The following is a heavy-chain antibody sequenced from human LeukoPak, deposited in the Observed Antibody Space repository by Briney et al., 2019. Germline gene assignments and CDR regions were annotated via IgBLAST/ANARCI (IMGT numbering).Heavy chain of an antibody. CDR2: ISYDGRNK. J-gene: IGHJ3*02. Sequence: PGRSLRLSCAASAFIFSNYAMHWVRQAPGEGLEWVAVISYDGRNKYYADSVKGRFTISRDNSKNTLYVQMHSLRSEDTAMYYCARELIVGGNSWGAFDIWGQGTMVTVSS. V-gene: IGHV3-33*01. CDR1: AFIFSNYA. CDR3: ARELIVGGNSWGAFDI. D-gene: IGHD1-26*01.